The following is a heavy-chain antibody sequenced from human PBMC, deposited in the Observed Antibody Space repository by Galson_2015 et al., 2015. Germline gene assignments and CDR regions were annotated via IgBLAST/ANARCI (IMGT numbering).Heavy chain of an antibody. CDR1: GFTFSSYG. Sequence: SLRLSCAASGFTFSSYGMHWVRQAPGKGLEWVAVISYDGSNKYYADSVKGRFTISRDNSKNTLYLQMNSLRAEDTAVYYCARGVEMATNWGQGTLVTVSS. V-gene: IGHV3-30*03. D-gene: IGHD5-24*01. J-gene: IGHJ4*02. CDR2: ISYDGSNK. CDR3: ARGVEMATN.